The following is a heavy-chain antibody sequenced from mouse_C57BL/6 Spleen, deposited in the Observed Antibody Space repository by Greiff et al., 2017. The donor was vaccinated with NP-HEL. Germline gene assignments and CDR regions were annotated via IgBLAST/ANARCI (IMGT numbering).Heavy chain of an antibody. V-gene: IGHV1-82*01. CDR1: GYAFSSSW. Sequence: VQLQQSGPELVKPGASVKISCKASGYAFSSSWMNWVKQRPGKGLEWIGRIYPGDGDTNYNGKFKGKATLTADKSSSTAYMQLSSLTSEDSAVYFCARDRDYDDGFYAMDYWGQGTSVTVSS. CDR3: ARDRDYDDGFYAMDY. D-gene: IGHD2-4*01. CDR2: IYPGDGDT. J-gene: IGHJ4*01.